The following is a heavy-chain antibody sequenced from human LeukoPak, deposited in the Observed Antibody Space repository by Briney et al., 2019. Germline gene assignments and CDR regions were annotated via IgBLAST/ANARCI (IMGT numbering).Heavy chain of an antibody. V-gene: IGHV1-8*01. J-gene: IGHJ4*02. D-gene: IGHD6-19*01. CDR1: GYTFTSYD. Sequence: ALVKVSCKASGYTFTSYDINWVRQATGQGLEWMGWMNPNSGNTGYAQKFQGRVTMTRNTSISTAYMELSSLRAEDTAVYYCARILDSAWGELGYWGQGTLVTVSS. CDR3: ARILDSAWGELGY. CDR2: MNPNSGNT.